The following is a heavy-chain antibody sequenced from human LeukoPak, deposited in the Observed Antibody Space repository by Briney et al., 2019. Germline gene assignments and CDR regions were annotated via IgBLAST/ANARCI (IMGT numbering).Heavy chain of an antibody. Sequence: GGSLRLSCAASGFTVSSNYMSWVRQAPGKGLEWVSVIYVVGETHYADSVRGRFTISRDSSKNTLYLHMDSLTAEDTALYFCVRDRLQLWPDAFDIWGRGTMVTVAS. V-gene: IGHV3-53*01. J-gene: IGHJ3*02. CDR3: VRDRLQLWPDAFDI. CDR2: IYVVGET. D-gene: IGHD5-18*01. CDR1: GFTVSSNY.